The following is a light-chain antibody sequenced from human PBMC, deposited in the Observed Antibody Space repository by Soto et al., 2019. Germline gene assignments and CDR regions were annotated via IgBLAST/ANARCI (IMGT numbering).Light chain of an antibody. V-gene: IGKV1-27*01. Sequence: DIQMTQSPSYLSASLGDRVTITCRASQDIGGYLAWFQQKPGKVPKLLIYAASTLQSGVPSRFSGSGSGTDFTLTISSLQPEDFATYYCQKYNSAPLTFGGGTKVEIK. CDR3: QKYNSAPLT. CDR2: AAS. J-gene: IGKJ4*01. CDR1: QDIGGY.